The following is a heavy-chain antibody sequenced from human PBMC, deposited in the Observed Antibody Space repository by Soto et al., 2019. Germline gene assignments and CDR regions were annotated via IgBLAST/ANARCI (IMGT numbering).Heavy chain of an antibody. Sequence: QVQLQESGPGLVKPSQTLSLTCPVSGGYISSGGYYRSWIRPHPGKGLEWIWYIDYSGGNYYDPSLKSRITISVDTSKSQFSLKLSSVTAADSAVYYCAREWVSLRDFDWYGIDSFDLWGQVTMVTVS. D-gene: IGHD3-9*01. CDR3: AREWVSLRDFDWYGIDSFDL. CDR1: GGYISSGGYY. CDR2: IDYSGGN. J-gene: IGHJ3*01. V-gene: IGHV4-31*03.